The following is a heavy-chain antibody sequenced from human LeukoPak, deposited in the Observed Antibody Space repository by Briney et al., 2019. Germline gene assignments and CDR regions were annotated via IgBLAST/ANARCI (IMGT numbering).Heavy chain of an antibody. V-gene: IGHV5-51*01. Sequence: GESLQICCKGSGYSFTSYWIGWVRQMPGKGLAWMGIIYPGDSDTRYSPSFQGQVTISADKSISTAYLQWSSLKASDTAMYYCARSFPDCSSTSCYAPHWYFDLWGRGTLVTVSS. CDR3: ARSFPDCSSTSCYAPHWYFDL. D-gene: IGHD2-2*01. CDR2: IYPGDSDT. CDR1: GYSFTSYW. J-gene: IGHJ2*01.